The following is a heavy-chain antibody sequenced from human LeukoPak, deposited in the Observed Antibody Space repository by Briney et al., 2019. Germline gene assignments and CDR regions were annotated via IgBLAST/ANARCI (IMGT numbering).Heavy chain of an antibody. Sequence: PGGSLRLSCAASGFTFSSYGMHWVRQAPGKGLEWVAFIRYDGSNKYYADSVKGRFTISRDNSKNTLYLQMNSLRAEDTAVYYCAKGGIQLFTYYFDYWGQGTLVTVSS. V-gene: IGHV3-30*02. CDR3: AKGGIQLFTYYFDY. CDR1: GFTFSSYG. D-gene: IGHD5-18*01. CDR2: IRYDGSNK. J-gene: IGHJ4*02.